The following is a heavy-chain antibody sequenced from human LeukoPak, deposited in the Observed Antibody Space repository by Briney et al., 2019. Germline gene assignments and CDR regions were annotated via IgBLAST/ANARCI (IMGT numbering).Heavy chain of an antibody. D-gene: IGHD6-13*01. V-gene: IGHV1-46*01. Sequence: GASVKVSCKASRYTFTSYYMHWVRQAPGQGLEWMGIINPSGGSTSYAQKFQGRVTMTRDTSTSTVYMELSSLRSEDTAVYYCASPMIAAAGTDDAFDIWGQGTMVTVSS. CDR3: ASPMIAAAGTDDAFDI. CDR2: INPSGGST. J-gene: IGHJ3*02. CDR1: RYTFTSYY.